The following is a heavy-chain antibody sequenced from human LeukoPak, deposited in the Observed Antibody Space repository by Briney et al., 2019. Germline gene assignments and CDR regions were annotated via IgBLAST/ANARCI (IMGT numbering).Heavy chain of an antibody. D-gene: IGHD3-10*01. Sequence: SETLSLTCAVYGGSFSDYYWSWIRQPPGKGLEWIGEIKHSGSTNKYNPSLKSRVTISVDTSKNQFSLKLTSVTAADTAVYYCARIRGHGTPSGAFDFWGRGTMVIVSS. CDR2: IKHSGST. CDR3: ARIRGHGTPSGAFDF. J-gene: IGHJ3*01. CDR1: GGSFSDYY. V-gene: IGHV4-34*01.